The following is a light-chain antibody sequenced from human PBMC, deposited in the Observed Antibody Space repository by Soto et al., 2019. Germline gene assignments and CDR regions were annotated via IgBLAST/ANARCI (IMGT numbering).Light chain of an antibody. J-gene: IGLJ2*01. CDR1: SRDIGAYNY. CDR2: EVN. Sequence: QSALTQPASVSGSPGQSITISCTGTSRDIGAYNYVSWYQQHPGKAPKLIIYEVNIRPSGISNRFSGSKSGNTASLTISGLQAEDEADYFCTSYTSSSTLFFGGGTKLTVL. CDR3: TSYTSSSTLF. V-gene: IGLV2-14*01.